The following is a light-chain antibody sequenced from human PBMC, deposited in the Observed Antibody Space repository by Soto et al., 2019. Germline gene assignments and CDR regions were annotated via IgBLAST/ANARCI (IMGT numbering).Light chain of an antibody. Sequence: DIQMTQSPSTLSASVGDRVTITCRASQSISPWLAWYQQKPGKAPKILIYKASTLESGVPSRFSGSGSGTEFTLTISSLQPDDFATYYCQQYNTYSRTFGQGTKLEI. V-gene: IGKV1-5*03. CDR3: QQYNTYSRT. CDR2: KAS. J-gene: IGKJ2*01. CDR1: QSISPW.